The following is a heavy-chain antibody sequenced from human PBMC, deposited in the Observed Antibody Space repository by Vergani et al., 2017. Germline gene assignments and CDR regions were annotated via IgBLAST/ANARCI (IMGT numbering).Heavy chain of an antibody. V-gene: IGHV3-33*01. CDR1: GFTFSSYG. CDR2: IWYDGSNK. D-gene: IGHD2-15*01. Sequence: QVQLVESGGGVVQPGRSLRLSCAASGFTFSSYGMHWVRQAPGKGLEWVAVIWYDGSNKYYADSVKGRFTISRDNSKNTLYLQMNSLRAEDTAVYYSARDGASCPAMLPYYYYYYMDVWGKGTTVTVSS. J-gene: IGHJ6*03. CDR3: ARDGASCPAMLPYYYYYYMDV.